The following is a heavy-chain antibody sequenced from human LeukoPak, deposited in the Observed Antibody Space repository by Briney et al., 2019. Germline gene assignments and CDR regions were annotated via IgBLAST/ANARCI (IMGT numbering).Heavy chain of an antibody. D-gene: IGHD5-18*01. CDR1: GGTFSSYA. Sequence: KVSCKASGGTFSSYAISWVRQMPGKGLEWMGIIYPGDSDTRYSPSFQGQVTISADKSISTAYLQWSSLKASDTAMYYCASGIRGYSYGSDYWGQGTLVTVSS. V-gene: IGHV5-51*01. CDR3: ASGIRGYSYGSDY. CDR2: IYPGDSDT. J-gene: IGHJ4*02.